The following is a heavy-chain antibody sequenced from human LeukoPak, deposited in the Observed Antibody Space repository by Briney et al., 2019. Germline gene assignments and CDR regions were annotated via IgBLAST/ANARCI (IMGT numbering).Heavy chain of an antibody. D-gene: IGHD3-22*01. V-gene: IGHV4-34*01. CDR3: ARDALINYYYDSSGYYPTSYLDY. Sequence: SETLSLTCAVYGGSFSGYYWSWIRQPPGKGLEWIGEINHSGSTNYNPSLKSRVTISVDTSKNQFSLKLSSVTAADTAVYYCARDALINYYYDSSGYYPTSYLDYWGQGTLVTVSS. CDR2: INHSGST. CDR1: GGSFSGYY. J-gene: IGHJ4*02.